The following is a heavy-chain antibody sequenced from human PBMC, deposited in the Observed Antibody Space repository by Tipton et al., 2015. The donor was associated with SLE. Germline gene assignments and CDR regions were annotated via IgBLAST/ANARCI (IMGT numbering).Heavy chain of an antibody. Sequence: TLSLTCTVSGGSISSHYWSWIRQPPGKGLEWIGYIYYSGSTNYNPSLKSRVTISVDTSKNQFSLKLSSVTAADTAVYYCARDLSGYTYDYWGQGTLVTVSS. CDR2: IYYSGST. D-gene: IGHD5-18*01. CDR3: ARDLSGYTYDY. CDR1: GGSISSHY. V-gene: IGHV4-59*11. J-gene: IGHJ4*02.